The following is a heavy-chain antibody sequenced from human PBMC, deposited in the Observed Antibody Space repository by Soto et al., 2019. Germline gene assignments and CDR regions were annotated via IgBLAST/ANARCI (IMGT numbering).Heavy chain of an antibody. J-gene: IGHJ5*02. D-gene: IGHD3-22*01. V-gene: IGHV3-23*01. Sequence: PGGSLRLSCAASGFTFSSYAMSWVRQVPGKGLEWVSAISGSGGNTYYADSVKGRFTISRDNSKNTLYLQMNSLRAEDTVVYYCANYNYYDASGPSWGQGTLVTVSS. CDR3: ANYNYYDASGPS. CDR2: ISGSGGNT. CDR1: GFTFSSYA.